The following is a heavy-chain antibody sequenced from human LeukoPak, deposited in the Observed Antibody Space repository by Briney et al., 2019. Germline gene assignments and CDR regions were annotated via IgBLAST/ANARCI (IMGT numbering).Heavy chain of an antibody. CDR3: ARVRCSGGSCPYYYYYYYMDV. V-gene: IGHV4-59*12. CDR1: GGSMNNYY. J-gene: IGHJ6*03. D-gene: IGHD2-15*01. Sequence: SETLSLTCTVSGGSMNNYYWSWIRQPPGKRLEWIGYIYYSGSTNYNPSLKSRVTISVDTSKNQFSLKLRFVTAADTAVYYCARVRCSGGSCPYYYYYYYMDVWGKGTTVTVSS. CDR2: IYYSGST.